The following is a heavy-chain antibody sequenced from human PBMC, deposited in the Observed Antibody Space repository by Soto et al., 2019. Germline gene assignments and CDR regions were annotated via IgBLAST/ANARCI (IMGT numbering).Heavy chain of an antibody. CDR2: ISSSGTTI. V-gene: IGHV3-11*01. J-gene: IGHJ4*02. CDR1: GFIFSDFY. CDR3: ARDRGFDS. Sequence: PGGSLRLSCAGTGFIFSDFYMSWIRQAPGKGLGWVSYISSSGTTIYYADSVKGRFTISRDNAKRSVYLQMNSLRAEDTAVYYCARDRGFDSWGQGTLVTVSS.